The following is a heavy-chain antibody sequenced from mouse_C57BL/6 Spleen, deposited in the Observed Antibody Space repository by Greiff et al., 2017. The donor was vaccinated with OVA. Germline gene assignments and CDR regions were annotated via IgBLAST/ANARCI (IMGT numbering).Heavy chain of an antibody. Sequence: EVQLQQSGAELVKPGASVKLSCTASGFTITDYYMHWVKQRTEQGLEWIGRIDPEDGETKYAPKFQGKATMTADTSSNTAYLQLSSLTSEDTAVYYGALYYYGSGDYFDYWGQGTTLTVSS. V-gene: IGHV14-2*01. J-gene: IGHJ2*01. CDR3: ALYYYGSGDYFDY. CDR2: IDPEDGET. D-gene: IGHD1-1*01. CDR1: GFTITDYY.